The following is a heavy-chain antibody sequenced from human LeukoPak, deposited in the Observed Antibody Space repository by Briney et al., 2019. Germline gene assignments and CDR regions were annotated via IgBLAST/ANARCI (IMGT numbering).Heavy chain of an antibody. CDR2: IPQTGST. CDR1: GGSISSSHW. Sequence: SETLSLTCAVSGGSISSSHWWSWVRQPPGKGLEWIGEIPQTGSTNYNPSLRSRGSISLDKAKNQFTLNLNSVTAADTAVYYCASSDCYRLDHWGQGILVTVSS. V-gene: IGHV4-4*02. CDR3: ASSDCYRLDH. J-gene: IGHJ4*02. D-gene: IGHD2-21*02.